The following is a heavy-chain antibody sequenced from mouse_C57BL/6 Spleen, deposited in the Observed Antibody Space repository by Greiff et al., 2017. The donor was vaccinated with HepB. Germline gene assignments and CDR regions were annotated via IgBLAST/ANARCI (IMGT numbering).Heavy chain of an antibody. CDR1: GYSFTGYY. Sequence: EVQLQQSGPELVKPGASVKISCKASGYSFTGYYMNWVKQSPEKSLEWIGEINPSTGGTTYNQKFKAKATLTVDKSSSTAYMQLKSLTSEDSAVYYCASYGSSYGAMDYWGQGTSVTVSS. J-gene: IGHJ4*01. V-gene: IGHV1-42*01. CDR2: INPSTGGT. D-gene: IGHD1-1*01. CDR3: ASYGSSYGAMDY.